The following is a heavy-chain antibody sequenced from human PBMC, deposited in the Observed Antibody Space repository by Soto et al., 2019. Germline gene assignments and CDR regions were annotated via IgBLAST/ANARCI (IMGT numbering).Heavy chain of an antibody. CDR1: GDSISSASNF. CDR2: LYFVDNS. D-gene: IGHD4-17*01. V-gene: IGHV4-39*01. CDR3: VRFYGDYVNGVKRRYFDF. J-gene: IGHJ4*02. Sequence: LSEPPSLTCPASGDSISSASNFRRWIRHPPGKGLEWIGSLYFVDNSYYNPSLKSRVSLSVEASKHQFSLTLSSMTTAGKGVYYCVRFYGDYVNGVKRRYFDFSGQRSLVTVPA.